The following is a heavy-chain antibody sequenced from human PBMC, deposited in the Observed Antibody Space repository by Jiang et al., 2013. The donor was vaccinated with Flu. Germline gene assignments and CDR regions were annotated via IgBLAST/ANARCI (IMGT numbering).Heavy chain of an antibody. Sequence: GAEVKKPGSSVKVSCKASGGTFSSYAISWVRQAPGQGLEWMGWISAYNGNTNYAQKLQGRVTMTTDTSTSTAYMELRSLRSDDTAVYYCARGDSSGYYGPYYYGMDVWGQGTTVTVSS. CDR1: GGTFSSYA. CDR2: ISAYNGNT. J-gene: IGHJ6*02. V-gene: IGHV1-18*01. CDR3: ARGDSSGYYGPYYYGMDV. D-gene: IGHD3-22*01.